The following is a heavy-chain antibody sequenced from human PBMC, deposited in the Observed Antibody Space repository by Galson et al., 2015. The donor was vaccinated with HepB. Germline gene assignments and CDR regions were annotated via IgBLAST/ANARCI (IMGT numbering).Heavy chain of an antibody. D-gene: IGHD1-26*01. V-gene: IGHV3-7*01. CDR1: GFTFSRYW. J-gene: IGHJ4*02. CDR3: ARYSSGNYGDN. CDR2: IKHDGSEK. Sequence: SLRLSCAASGFTFSRYWMSWVRQAPGKGLEWVANIKHDGSEKYYVDSVKGRFTISRDNAKNSLYPQVNSLRAEDTAVYYCARYSSGNYGDNWGQGTLVTVSS.